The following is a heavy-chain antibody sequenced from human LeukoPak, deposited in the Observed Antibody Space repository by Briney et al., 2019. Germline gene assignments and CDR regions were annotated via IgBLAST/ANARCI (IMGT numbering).Heavy chain of an antibody. CDR1: GFTFSSYA. CDR2: ISGSGGST. Sequence: GGSLRLSCAASGFTFSSYAMSWVRQAPGKGLEWVSAISGSGGSTYYADSVKGRFTISRDNSKNTLFLQMNSLRAEDTAVYYCAKRPATLMDGVYYYGMDVWGQGTTVTVSS. D-gene: IGHD1-26*01. CDR3: AKRPATLMDGVYYYGMDV. V-gene: IGHV3-23*01. J-gene: IGHJ6*02.